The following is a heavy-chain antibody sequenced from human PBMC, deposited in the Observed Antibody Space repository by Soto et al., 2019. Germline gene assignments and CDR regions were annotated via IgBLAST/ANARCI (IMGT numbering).Heavy chain of an antibody. CDR1: GFTFSSYS. J-gene: IGHJ4*02. CDR3: ARRNLRGTTGEGY. CDR2: ISSSSSTI. D-gene: IGHD4-17*01. Sequence: GESLKISCAASGFTFSSYSMNWVRQAPGKGLEWVSYISSSSSTIYYADSVKGRFTISRDNAKNSLYLQMNSLRAEDTAVYYRARRNLRGTTGEGYWGQGTLVTDSS. V-gene: IGHV3-48*01.